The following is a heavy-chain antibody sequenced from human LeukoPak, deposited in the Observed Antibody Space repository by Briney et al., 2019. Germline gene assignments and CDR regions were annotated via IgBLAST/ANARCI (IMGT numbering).Heavy chain of an antibody. V-gene: IGHV3-23*01. CDR3: AKGSRVVVPAAIDY. CDR2: ISGSGGST. J-gene: IGHJ4*02. CDR1: GFTFSSYA. Sequence: GGSLRRSCAASGFTFSSYAMSWVRQAPGKWLEWVSAISGSGGSTYYADSVKGRFTISRDNSKNTLYLQMNSLRAEDTAVYYCAKGSRVVVPAAIDYWGQGTLVTVSS. D-gene: IGHD2-2*01.